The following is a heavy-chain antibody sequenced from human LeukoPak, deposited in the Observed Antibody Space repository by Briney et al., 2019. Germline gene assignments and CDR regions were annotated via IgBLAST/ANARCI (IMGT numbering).Heavy chain of an antibody. CDR1: GFTFSSYW. J-gene: IGHJ6*03. D-gene: IGHD6-25*01. V-gene: IGHV3-74*01. CDR3: ARDAAGDYYYYYMDV. CDR2: INSDGSST. Sequence: GGSLRLSCAASGFTFSSYWMHWVRQAPGKGLVWVSRINSDGSSTSYADSVKGRFTISRGNAKNTLYLQMNSLRAEDTAVYYCARDAAGDYYYYYMDVWGKGTTVTVSS.